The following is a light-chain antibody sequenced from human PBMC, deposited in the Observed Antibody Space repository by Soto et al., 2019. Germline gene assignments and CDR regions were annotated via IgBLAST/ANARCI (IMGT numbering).Light chain of an antibody. J-gene: IGKJ3*01. CDR2: DAS. CDR1: QSVSSY. V-gene: IGKV3-11*01. CDR3: QHRSNCPPGFT. Sequence: EIVLTQSPVTLSLSPGERATLSCRASQSVSSYLAWYQQKRGQPPRLLIYDASNRATGIPARFSGSGSGTDFTLTISRLEPDDFAVYYCQHRSNCPPGFTFGPRTKVDFK.